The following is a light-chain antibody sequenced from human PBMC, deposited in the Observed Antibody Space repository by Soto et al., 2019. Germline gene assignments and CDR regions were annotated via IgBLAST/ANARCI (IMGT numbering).Light chain of an antibody. V-gene: IGKV3-20*01. J-gene: IGKJ3*01. CDR1: LSVSSSY. CDR3: QQYGNAPFT. Sequence: EIVWTQSPCTLSFAPGERATLTCRASLSVSSSYLAWFQQKPGQAPRRLIYGASSRATGIPDRFSGSGSGTDFTLTISRLEPEDFAVYYCQQYGNAPFTFGPGTKVDIK. CDR2: GAS.